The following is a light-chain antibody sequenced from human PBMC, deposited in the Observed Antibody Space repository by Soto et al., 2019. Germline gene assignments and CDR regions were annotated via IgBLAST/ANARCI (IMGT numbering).Light chain of an antibody. V-gene: IGKV1-9*01. CDR2: AAS. J-gene: IGKJ3*01. CDR3: QQLTSYPRT. CDR1: QGISSY. Sequence: IQLTQSPSFLSASVGDRVRITCRASQGISSYIAWYQQKPGKAPKLLIYAASTLQSGVPSRFSGSGSGTGFTLTISSLQPEDFATYYCQQLTSYPRTFGPGTKVDIK.